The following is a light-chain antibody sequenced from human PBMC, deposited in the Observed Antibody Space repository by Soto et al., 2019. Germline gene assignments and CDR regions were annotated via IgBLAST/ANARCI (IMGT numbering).Light chain of an antibody. Sequence: EIVMTQSPATLSVSPGGSATLSCSASQSVSSTLAWYQQKPGQAPRLLIYGASTRATGFPARFSGRGSGTECTLTSSSLQSEDFAVYYCQQYKDLPLPFGGGPRVEIK. V-gene: IGKV3-15*01. CDR1: QSVSST. CDR3: QQYKDLPLP. J-gene: IGKJ4*01. CDR2: GAS.